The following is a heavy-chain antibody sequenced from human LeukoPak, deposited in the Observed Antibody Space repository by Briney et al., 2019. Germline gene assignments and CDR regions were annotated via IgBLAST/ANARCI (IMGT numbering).Heavy chain of an antibody. J-gene: IGHJ3*01. CDR3: AKDLASLYDAFNV. Sequence: GGSLRLSCAASGFPFGDYAMDWVRQAPGKGLEWVSLISGDGGRTFYADSVKGRFTISRDNSKNSLYLQMNSLRTEDSALYHCAKDLASLYDAFNVWGQGTMVTVSS. CDR2: ISGDGGRT. V-gene: IGHV3-43*02. D-gene: IGHD2/OR15-2a*01. CDR1: GFPFGDYA.